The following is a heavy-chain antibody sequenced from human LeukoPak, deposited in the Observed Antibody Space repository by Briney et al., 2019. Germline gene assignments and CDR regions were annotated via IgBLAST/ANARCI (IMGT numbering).Heavy chain of an antibody. CDR1: GGTFSSYA. Sequence: GASVKVSCKASGGTFSSYAISWVRQAPGQGLEWMGGIIPIFGTATYAQKFQSRVTITADESTSTAYMELSSLRSEDTAVYYCARAHRGGSGWPLDYWGQGTLVTVSS. J-gene: IGHJ4*02. V-gene: IGHV1-69*13. CDR3: ARAHRGGSGWPLDY. D-gene: IGHD6-19*01. CDR2: IIPIFGTA.